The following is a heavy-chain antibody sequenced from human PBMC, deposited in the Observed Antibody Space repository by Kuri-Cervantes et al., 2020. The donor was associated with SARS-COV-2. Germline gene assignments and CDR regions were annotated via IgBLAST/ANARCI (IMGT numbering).Heavy chain of an antibody. J-gene: IGHJ2*01. D-gene: IGHD5/OR15-5a*01. V-gene: IGHV2-5*05. CDR2: IYWDDDK. Sequence: SSPTLVTPTQTLPLTSTFSGFSLSTSGVGVGWIRQPPGKALEWLALIYWDDDKRYGPSLKSRLTISKDTSKSQVVLTMTNMDPVDTATYYCARIVFNWYFDLWGRGTPVTVSS. CDR1: GFSLSTSGVG. CDR3: ARIVFNWYFDL.